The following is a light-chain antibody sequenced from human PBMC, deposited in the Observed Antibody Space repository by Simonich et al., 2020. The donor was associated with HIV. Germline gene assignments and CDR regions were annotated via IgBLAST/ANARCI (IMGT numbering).Light chain of an antibody. V-gene: IGKV3-11*01. CDR1: QSVSSY. Sequence: EIVLTQSLATLSLSPGARATLPCKASQSVSSYLSWYQQKPGQAPRLLIYDASNRATGIPDRFSGSGSGTDFTLTISSLEPEDFAVYYCQQRSNWPLPFGGGTKVEIK. CDR3: QQRSNWPLP. J-gene: IGKJ4*01. CDR2: DAS.